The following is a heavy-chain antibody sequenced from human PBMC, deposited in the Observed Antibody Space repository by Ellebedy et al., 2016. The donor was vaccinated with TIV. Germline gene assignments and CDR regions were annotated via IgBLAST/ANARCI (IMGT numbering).Heavy chain of an antibody. CDR2: IYYSGST. CDR1: GGSVSSGSYY. CDR3: ARDSSGWYSY. V-gene: IGHV4-61*01. D-gene: IGHD6-19*01. J-gene: IGHJ4*02. Sequence: SETLSLXCTVSGGSVSSGSYYWSWIRQPPGKGLEWIGYIYYSGSTNYNPSLKSRVTISVDTSKNQFSLKLSSVTAADTAVYYCARDSSGWYSYWGQGTLVTVSS.